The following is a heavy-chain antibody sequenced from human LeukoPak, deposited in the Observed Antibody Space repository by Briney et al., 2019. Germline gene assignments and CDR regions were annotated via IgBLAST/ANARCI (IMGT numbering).Heavy chain of an antibody. CDR3: TRGAGWLIDY. Sequence: SETLSLTCTVSGGSISSGGYYWGWIRQPPGKGLEWIGSFHNSGTSTYNPSLKSRLTISADTSKNQFSLKLNSLTTADTAVYYCTRGAGWLIDYWGQGILVTVSS. CDR1: GGSISSGGYY. V-gene: IGHV4-61*08. J-gene: IGHJ4*02. D-gene: IGHD3-16*01. CDR2: FHNSGTS.